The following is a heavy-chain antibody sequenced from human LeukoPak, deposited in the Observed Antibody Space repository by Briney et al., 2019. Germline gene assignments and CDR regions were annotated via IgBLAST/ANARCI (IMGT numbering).Heavy chain of an antibody. CDR2: VSYSGTT. CDR1: GDTISSHY. D-gene: IGHD6-13*01. J-gene: IGHJ5*02. V-gene: IGHV4-59*11. CDR3: ARESIAAAGVSWFDP. Sequence: SETLSLTCSVSGDTISSHYWSWIRQSPGEGLEWIGYVSYSGTTNYNPPLKSRVTISVDTAKNQFSLKLTSVIAADTAVYYCARESIAAAGVSWFDPWGQGTLVTVSS.